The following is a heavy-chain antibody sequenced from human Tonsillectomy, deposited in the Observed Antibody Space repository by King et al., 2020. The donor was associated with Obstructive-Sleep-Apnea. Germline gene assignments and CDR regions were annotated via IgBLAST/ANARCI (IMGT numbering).Heavy chain of an antibody. CDR1: GYRFSNYI. V-gene: IGHV7-4-1*02. CDR2: INTNTGNP. Sequence: VQLVESGSELKKPGASVKVSCKASGYRFSNYIMNWLRQAPGQGLEWMGWINTNTGNPKYAQGFTGRFVFSLDTSVSTAYLQISSLKAEDTAVYYCARDPVYRGAETSENPFDYWGQGTLVTVSP. J-gene: IGHJ4*02. D-gene: IGHD1-26*01. CDR3: ARDPVYRGAETSENPFDY.